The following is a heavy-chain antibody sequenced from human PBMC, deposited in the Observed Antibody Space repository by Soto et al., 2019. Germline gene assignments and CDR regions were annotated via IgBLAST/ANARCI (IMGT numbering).Heavy chain of an antibody. CDR3: AKSGGGPKDRIVIVPAAMKFDY. CDR2: ISGSGGST. V-gene: IGHV3-23*01. CDR1: GFTFSTYA. D-gene: IGHD2-2*01. Sequence: GGSLRLSCAASGFTFSTYAVSWVRQAPGKGLEWVSTISGSGGSTNYADSVKGRFTISRDNSKNTLYLQMNSLRADDTAVYFCAKSGGGPKDRIVIVPAAMKFDYWGQGTLVTVSS. J-gene: IGHJ4*02.